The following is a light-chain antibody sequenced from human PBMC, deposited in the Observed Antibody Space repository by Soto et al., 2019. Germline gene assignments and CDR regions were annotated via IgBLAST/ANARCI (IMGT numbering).Light chain of an antibody. Sequence: EIVMTQSPATLSVSPGERATLSCRASQSVSSNLAWYQQKPGQTPKLLIYVASTRATGIPARFSGSGSGTEFTLTISSLQSEDFAVYYWQQYNVCPLTFGGGTKVEFK. CDR3: QQYNVCPLT. CDR1: QSVSSN. CDR2: VAS. J-gene: IGKJ4*01. V-gene: IGKV3-15*01.